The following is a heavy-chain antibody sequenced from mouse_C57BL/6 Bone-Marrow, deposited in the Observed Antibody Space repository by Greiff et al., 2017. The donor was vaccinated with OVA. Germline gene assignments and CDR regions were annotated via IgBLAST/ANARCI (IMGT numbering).Heavy chain of an antibody. CDR1: GYTFTSYW. D-gene: IGHD2-5*01. Sequence: VQLQQPGAELVKPGTSVKMSCKASGYTFTSYWITWVKPRPGQGLEWIGDIYPGSGSTNYNEQFKSKATLTVDTSSSTAYMQLSSMTAEDSAVYYCARWSNYLYFDYWGQGTTLTVSS. CDR3: ARWSNYLYFDY. V-gene: IGHV1-55*01. CDR2: IYPGSGST. J-gene: IGHJ2*01.